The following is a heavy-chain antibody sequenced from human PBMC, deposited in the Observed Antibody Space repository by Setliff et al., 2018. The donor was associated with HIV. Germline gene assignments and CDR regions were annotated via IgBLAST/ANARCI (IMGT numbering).Heavy chain of an antibody. CDR1: GGTFSSYA. D-gene: IGHD3-22*01. CDR2: IIPIFGTT. V-gene: IGHV1-69*05. J-gene: IGHJ4*02. Sequence: ASVKVSCKASGGTFSSYAISWVRQAPGQGLEWMGGIIPIFGTTNYAQKFQGRVTITTDESTSTAYVELSSLRSEDTAVYYCARDYYDSSGYIFFPGLPDYWGQGTLVTVSS. CDR3: ARDYYDSSGYIFFPGLPDY.